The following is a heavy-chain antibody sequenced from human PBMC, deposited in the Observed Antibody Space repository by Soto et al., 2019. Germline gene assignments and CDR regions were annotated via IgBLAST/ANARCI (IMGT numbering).Heavy chain of an antibody. CDR2: INPSGGST. J-gene: IGHJ6*02. V-gene: IGHV1-46*01. D-gene: IGHD6-13*01. CDR1: GYTFTSYY. CDR3: AREVGLSSQPRGYYYYGMDV. Sequence: ASVKVSCKASGYTFTSYYMHWVRQAPGQGLEWMGIINPSGGSTSYAQKFQGRVTMTRDTSTSTVYMELSSLRSEDTAVYYCAREVGLSSQPRGYYYYGMDVWGQGTTVTVSS.